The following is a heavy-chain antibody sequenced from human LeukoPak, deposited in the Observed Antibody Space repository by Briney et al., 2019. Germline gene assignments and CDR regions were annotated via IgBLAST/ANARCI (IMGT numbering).Heavy chain of an antibody. CDR2: ISTSGGKT. J-gene: IGHJ4*02. Sequence: GGSLRLSCAASGFTFSSHAMSWVRQAPGKGLEWVSAISTSGGKTYYADSVKGRFTVSRDNSKNTLYVQMNSLRAEDTAVYYCARARWIQLWSYYFDYWGQGTLVTVSS. CDR3: ARARWIQLWSYYFDY. CDR1: GFTFSSHA. D-gene: IGHD5-18*01. V-gene: IGHV3-23*01.